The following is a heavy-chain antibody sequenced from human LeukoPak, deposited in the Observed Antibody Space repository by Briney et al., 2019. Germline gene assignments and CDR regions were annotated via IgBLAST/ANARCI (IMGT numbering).Heavy chain of an antibody. J-gene: IGHJ4*02. CDR2: TCYRSKWYN. CDR1: GDSVSSNSAA. Sequence: SQTLSLTCAISGDSVSSNSAAWNWIRQSPSRGLESLGRTCYRSKWYNEYAVSVKSRRSITPDTSKNHFSLQLNFVTPEDTATYYCAGAYGTYLHFAYWGQGSLVTVSS. D-gene: IGHD4-17*01. CDR3: AGAYGTYLHFAY. V-gene: IGHV6-1*01.